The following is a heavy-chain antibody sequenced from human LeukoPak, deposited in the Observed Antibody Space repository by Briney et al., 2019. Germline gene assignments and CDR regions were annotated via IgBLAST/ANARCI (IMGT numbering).Heavy chain of an antibody. CDR1: GYTFTGYY. V-gene: IGHV1-2*02. Sequence: ASVEVSCKASGYTFTGYYMHWVRQAPGQGLEWMGWINPNSGGTNYAQKFQGRVTMTRDTSISTAYMELSRLRSDDTAVYYCAREAVAGNAATDYWGQGALVTASS. CDR3: AREAVAGNAATDY. J-gene: IGHJ4*02. CDR2: INPNSGGT. D-gene: IGHD6-19*01.